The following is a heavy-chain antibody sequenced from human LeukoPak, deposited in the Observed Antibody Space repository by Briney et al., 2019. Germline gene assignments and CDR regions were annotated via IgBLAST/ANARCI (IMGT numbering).Heavy chain of an antibody. D-gene: IGHD3-3*01. CDR3: AREAYDFWSGYYDY. J-gene: IGHJ4*02. Sequence: SETLSLTCTISGGSITSGSSSWSWIRQPPSKGLEWIGRIYSRGSTNYNPSLKSRVTISGGTSKSQFSLKLNSVSAADTAVYYCAREAYDFWSGYYDYWGQGTLVTVSS. CDR2: IYSRGST. CDR1: GGSITSGSSS. V-gene: IGHV4-61*02.